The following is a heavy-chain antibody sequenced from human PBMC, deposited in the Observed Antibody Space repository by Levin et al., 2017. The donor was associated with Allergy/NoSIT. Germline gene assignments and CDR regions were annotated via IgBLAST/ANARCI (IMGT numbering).Heavy chain of an antibody. D-gene: IGHD3-10*01. CDR1: GFTFDDYG. J-gene: IGHJ4*02. CDR2: INWNGDST. CDR3: ARDRGVLLWFGELAGFYFDY. V-gene: IGHV3-20*04. Sequence: SGGSLRLSCAASGFTFDDYGMSWVRQAPGKGLEWVSGINWNGDSTGYADSVKGRFTISRDNAKNSLYVQMNSLRAEDTALYYCARDRGVLLWFGELAGFYFDYWGQGTLVTVSS.